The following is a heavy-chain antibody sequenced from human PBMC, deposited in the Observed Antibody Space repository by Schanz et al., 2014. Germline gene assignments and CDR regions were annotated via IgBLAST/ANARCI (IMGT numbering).Heavy chain of an antibody. CDR3: ARGGRTTYNYYYGMDV. Sequence: QVQLQESGPGLVKPSQTLSLTCAVSGGSISSGGYSWNWIRQPPGKGLEWIEYIYYSGSTYYNPSLKGRVTISFATSKNHSSLKLSLGTAADTAVYYCARGGRTTYNYYYGMDVWGQGTTVTVSS. D-gene: IGHD1-1*01. J-gene: IGHJ6*02. V-gene: IGHV4-30-4*07. CDR1: GGSISSGGYS. CDR2: IYYSGST.